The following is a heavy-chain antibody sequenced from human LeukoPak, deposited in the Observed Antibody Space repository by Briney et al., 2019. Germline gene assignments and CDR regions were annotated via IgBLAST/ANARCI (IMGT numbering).Heavy chain of an antibody. CDR2: IYYSGST. D-gene: IGHD4-17*01. Sequence: PSETLSLTCTFSGGSINTYYWSWIRQPPGKGLEWIGYIYYSGSTNYNPSLKRRVTISVDTSKNQFSLRLTSVTAADTAVYYCARGLGYGEYLVPFDIWGRGTMVTVSS. CDR3: ARGLGYGEYLVPFDI. V-gene: IGHV4-59*01. CDR1: GGSINTYY. J-gene: IGHJ3*02.